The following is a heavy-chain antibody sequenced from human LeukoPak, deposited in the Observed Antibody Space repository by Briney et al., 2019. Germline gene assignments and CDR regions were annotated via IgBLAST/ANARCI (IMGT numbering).Heavy chain of an antibody. J-gene: IGHJ4*02. CDR2: IYYSGST. CDR3: ARGVVVVAATYYDY. D-gene: IGHD2-15*01. V-gene: IGHV4-31*03. Sequence: SQTLSLTCTDTGGSISRSGYYWSWIRQHPGKGLEWIGYIYYSGSTYYNPSLKSRVTISVDTSKNQFSLKLSSVTAADTAVYYCARGVVVVAATYYDYWGQGTLVTVSS. CDR1: GGSISRSGYY.